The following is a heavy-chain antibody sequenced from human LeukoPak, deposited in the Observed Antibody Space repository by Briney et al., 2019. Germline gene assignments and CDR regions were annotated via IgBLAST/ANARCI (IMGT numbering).Heavy chain of an antibody. Sequence: ASVTVSCKSSGYTFTNYGISWVRQAPGQGLEWMGWLSPYNGNKNYAQKFQGRVTITTDLSTSTAYMEVRSLRSDDTAVYHCARDGTWGRYHYDSTGNDYYFDYWGQGTLVTVSS. CDR3: ARDGTWGRYHYDSTGNDYYFDY. CDR1: GYTFTNYG. J-gene: IGHJ4*02. V-gene: IGHV1-18*01. CDR2: LSPYNGNK. D-gene: IGHD3-22*01.